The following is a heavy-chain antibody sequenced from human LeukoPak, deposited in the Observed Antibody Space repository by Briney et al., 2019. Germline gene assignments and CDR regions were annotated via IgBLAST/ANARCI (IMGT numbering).Heavy chain of an antibody. D-gene: IGHD1-26*01. Sequence: GGSLRLSCAVSGFTFSDYGMHWVRKAPGKGLEWVAVIWYDGTNKYYADSVEGRFTISRDNSKNTTYLQMNSLKIEDTAVYYCTSEVGYWGQGTLVTVSS. J-gene: IGHJ4*02. CDR3: TSEVGY. V-gene: IGHV3-33*01. CDR2: IWYDGTNK. CDR1: GFTFSDYG.